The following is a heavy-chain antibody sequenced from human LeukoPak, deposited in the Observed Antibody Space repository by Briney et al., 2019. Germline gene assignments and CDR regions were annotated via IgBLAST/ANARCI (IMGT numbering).Heavy chain of an antibody. J-gene: IGHJ4*02. V-gene: IGHV3-74*01. D-gene: IGHD6-13*01. Sequence: GGSLRLSCAASGFTFSNYWMHWVRQAPGKGLVWVSRINSDGSSTSYADSVKGRFTISRDNAKNTLYLQVNSLRAEDTAVYYCARVEYSSSWYIDYWGQGTLVTVSS. CDR3: ARVEYSSSWYIDY. CDR2: INSDGSST. CDR1: GFTFSNYW.